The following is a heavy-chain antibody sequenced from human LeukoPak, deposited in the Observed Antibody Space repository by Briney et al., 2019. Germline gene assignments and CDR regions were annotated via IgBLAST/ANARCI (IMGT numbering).Heavy chain of an antibody. CDR2: IYYSGST. J-gene: IGHJ4*02. CDR3: ASSHYYDSSGYYRH. V-gene: IGHV4-59*08. D-gene: IGHD3-22*01. Sequence: SETLSLTCTVSGGSISSYYWSWIRQPPGKGLGWIGYIYYSGSTNYNPSLKSRVTISVDTSKNQFSLKLSSVTAADTAVYYCASSHYYDSSGYYRHWGQGTLVTVSS. CDR1: GGSISSYY.